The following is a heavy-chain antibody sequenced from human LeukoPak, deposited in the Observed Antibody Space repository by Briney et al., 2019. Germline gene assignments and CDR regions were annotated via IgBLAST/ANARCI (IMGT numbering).Heavy chain of an antibody. CDR2: IHYTGTT. J-gene: IGHJ4*02. D-gene: IGHD1-26*01. V-gene: IGHV4-59*08. CDR1: GGSISSYY. CDR3: ARHSVTYYDFDY. Sequence: NPSETLSLTCTVSGGSISSYYWSWIRQPPGKGPEWIGYIHYTGTTNYNPSLKSRVTISVDTSKSQFSLKLTSVTAADTAVYYRARHSVTYYDFDYWGQGTLVTVSS.